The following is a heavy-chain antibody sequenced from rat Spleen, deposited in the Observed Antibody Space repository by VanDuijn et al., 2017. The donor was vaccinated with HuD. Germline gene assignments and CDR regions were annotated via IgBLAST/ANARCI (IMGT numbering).Heavy chain of an antibody. CDR2: ITNASGGT. D-gene: IGHD1-1*01. CDR3: ASHRHYSVYVMDA. V-gene: IGHV5-31*01. CDR1: GFTFNYYW. Sequence: EVQLVESGGGLVQPGRSLKLSCVTSGFTFNYYWMTWIRRAPGRGLEWVASITNASGGTHYPDSVKGRFTNSRDIAKSTLYLQMDSLRSEYTATYHCASHRHYSVYVMDAWGQGASVTVSS. J-gene: IGHJ4*01.